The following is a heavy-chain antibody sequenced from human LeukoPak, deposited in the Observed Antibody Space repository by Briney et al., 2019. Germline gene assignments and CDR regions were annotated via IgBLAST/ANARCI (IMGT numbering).Heavy chain of an antibody. CDR1: GFTLSGYW. CDR3: LRSYCTTSNCYGWFDP. CDR2: INSDGTST. Sequence: EGSLRLSCAASGFTLSGYWMHWVRQAPGKGLEWVSRINSDGTSTSYADSMKGRFTISRDNAKNTLSLQMNSLRDEDTAVYYCLRSYCTTSNCYGWFDPWGQGTLVTVSS. V-gene: IGHV3-74*01. D-gene: IGHD2-2*01. J-gene: IGHJ5*02.